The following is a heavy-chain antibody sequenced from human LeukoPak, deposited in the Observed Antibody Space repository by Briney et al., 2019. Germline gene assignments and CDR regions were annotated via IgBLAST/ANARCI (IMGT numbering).Heavy chain of an antibody. Sequence: ASVKVSCKASGYTFTGYYMHWVRQAPGQGLEWMGRINPNSGGTNYAQKLQGRVTMTKHTSISTAYMELSRLRSDDTAVYYCASCGYYYVSGCRDAFDIWGQGTMVTVSS. CDR3: ASCGYYYVSGCRDAFDI. CDR1: GYTFTGYY. V-gene: IGHV1-2*06. J-gene: IGHJ3*02. CDR2: INPNSGGT. D-gene: IGHD3-22*01.